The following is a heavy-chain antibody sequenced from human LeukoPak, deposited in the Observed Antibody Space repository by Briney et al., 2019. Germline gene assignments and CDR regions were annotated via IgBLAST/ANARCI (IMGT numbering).Heavy chain of an antibody. J-gene: IGHJ5*02. D-gene: IGHD6-13*01. V-gene: IGHV4-39*01. CDR3: AGETQTAAAGTYNWFGP. CDR2: IYYSGST. Sequence: ETLSLTCTVSGGSISSSSYYWGWIRQPPGKGLEWIGSIYYSGSTYYNPSLKSRVTISVDTSKNQFSLKLSSVTAADTAVYYCAGETQTAAAGTYNWFGPWGQGTLVTVSS. CDR1: GGSISSSSYY.